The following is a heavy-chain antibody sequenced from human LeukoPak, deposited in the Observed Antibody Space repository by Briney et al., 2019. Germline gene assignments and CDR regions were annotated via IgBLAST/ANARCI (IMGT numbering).Heavy chain of an antibody. J-gene: IGHJ4*02. Sequence: SETLSLTCAVYGVSFSGYYWSWIRQPPGKGLEWIGEINDSGSTNYNPSLKSRVTISVDTSKNQFSLRLTSVTVADTAVYYCARGVNDDLLTDYYYFDYWGQGTLLTVSS. CDR1: GVSFSGYY. CDR3: ARGVNDDLLTDYYYFDY. D-gene: IGHD3-9*01. V-gene: IGHV4-34*01. CDR2: INDSGST.